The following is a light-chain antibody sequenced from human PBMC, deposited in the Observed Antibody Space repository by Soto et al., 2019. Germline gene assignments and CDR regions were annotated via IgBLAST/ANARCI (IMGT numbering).Light chain of an antibody. CDR3: SSYAASNNFYFV. CDR1: SSDVGGYNY. V-gene: IGLV2-8*01. CDR2: EVT. J-gene: IGLJ3*02. Sequence: QSALTQPPSASGSPGQSVTISCTGTSSDVGGYNYVSWYQQYPGSAPKLMIYEVTKRPSGVPDRFSGSKSGNTASLTVSGLQAEDEDDYYCSSYAASNNFYFVFGGGTKLTVL.